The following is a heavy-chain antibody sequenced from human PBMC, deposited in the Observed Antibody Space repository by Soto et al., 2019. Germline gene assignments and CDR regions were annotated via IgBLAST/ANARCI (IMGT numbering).Heavy chain of an antibody. CDR2: INHTGGT. D-gene: IGHD3-3*01. Sequence: QVHLLQWGAGLLKPSETLSLTCAVYGGSVNGYYWNWIRQPPGKGLEWIGEINHTGGTHYNPSLKSRVTMSVATSKNQFSRMLSSVTAADTAIYYCATRITVVGLLITPFDPWGQGTEVTVSS. V-gene: IGHV4-34*02. CDR1: GGSVNGYY. J-gene: IGHJ5*02. CDR3: ATRITVVGLLITPFDP.